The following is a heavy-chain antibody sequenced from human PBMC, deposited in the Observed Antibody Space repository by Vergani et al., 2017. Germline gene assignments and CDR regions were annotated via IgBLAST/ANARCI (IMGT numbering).Heavy chain of an antibody. CDR2: ISYDGSNK. Sequence: QVQLVESGGGVVQPGRSLRLSCAASGFTFSSYAMHWVRQAPGQGLEWVAVISYDGSNKYYADSVKGRFTISRDNSKNTLYLQMNSLRAEDTAVYYCARDLRERCSGGSCYSGFDYWGQGTLVTVSS. CDR1: GFTFSSYA. CDR3: ARDLRERCSGGSCYSGFDY. V-gene: IGHV3-30-3*01. D-gene: IGHD2-15*01. J-gene: IGHJ4*02.